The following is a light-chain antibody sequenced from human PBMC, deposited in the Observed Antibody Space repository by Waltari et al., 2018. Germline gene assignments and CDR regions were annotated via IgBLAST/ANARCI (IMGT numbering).Light chain of an antibody. CDR2: RNN. CDR1: IANLGSNY. J-gene: IGLJ1*01. V-gene: IGLV1-47*01. CDR3: ASWDDSHYV. Sequence: VLTQPPSASETPGQRVTISCSGSIANLGSNYLYCYQQVPGAAPRLLIYRNNQRPSGVPDRFSGSKFGTSASLAIDGLRSEDEAVYYCASWDDSHYVFGPGTKVTVL.